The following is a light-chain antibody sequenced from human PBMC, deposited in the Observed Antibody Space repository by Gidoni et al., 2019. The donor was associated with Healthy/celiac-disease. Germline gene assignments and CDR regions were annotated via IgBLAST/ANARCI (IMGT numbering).Light chain of an antibody. J-gene: IGKJ4*02. V-gene: IGKV1-39*01. CDR3: QQRYSTPPT. CDR2: AAS. CDR1: QSISSY. Sequence: DIQMNQSPSSLSASVGDRDTITCRASQSISSYLNWYQQKPGKAPKLLVYAASSLQSGVPARFSGSGSGTDFTLTISSLQPEDFATYYCQQRYSTPPTFGGGTRVKIK.